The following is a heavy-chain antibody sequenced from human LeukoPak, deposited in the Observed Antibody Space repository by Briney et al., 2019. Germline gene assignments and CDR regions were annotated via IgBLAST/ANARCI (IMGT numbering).Heavy chain of an antibody. Sequence: PSGTLSLTCAVSGGSMSGYYWSWIRQPPGKGLEWIGYIHYSGTTNYNPSLKSRVTISLDTSRNQFSPKLRSVTTADTAVYYCARRRVYSGSGEFDFWGQGTLVTVSS. V-gene: IGHV4-59*01. J-gene: IGHJ4*02. D-gene: IGHD5-12*01. CDR2: IHYSGTT. CDR1: GGSMSGYY. CDR3: ARRRVYSGSGEFDF.